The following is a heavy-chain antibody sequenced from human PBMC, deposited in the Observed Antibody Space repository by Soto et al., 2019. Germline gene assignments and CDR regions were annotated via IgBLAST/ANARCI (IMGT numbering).Heavy chain of an antibody. V-gene: IGHV4-31*03. D-gene: IGHD3-22*01. J-gene: IGHJ4*02. Sequence: SETLSLTCTVSGGSISSGGYYWSWIRQHPGKGLEWIGYIYYSGSTYYNPSLKSRVTISVDTSKNQFSLKLSSVTAADTAVYYCARARDRSGYYYFDYWGQGTLVTVSS. CDR2: IYYSGST. CDR3: ARARDRSGYYYFDY. CDR1: GGSISSGGYY.